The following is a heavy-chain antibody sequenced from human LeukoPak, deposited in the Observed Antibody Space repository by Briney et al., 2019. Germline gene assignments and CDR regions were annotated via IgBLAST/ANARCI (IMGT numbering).Heavy chain of an antibody. V-gene: IGHV4-30-2*01. CDR3: ARGTERASWFDP. D-gene: IGHD1-1*01. J-gene: IGHJ5*02. Sequence: KPSETLSLTCTVSGGSITAGGYFWSWIRQPPGKGLEWIGYIYHSGSTYYSPSLKSRVTISVDRSKNQFSLKLSSVTAADTAVYYCARGTERASWFDPWGQGTLVTVSS. CDR2: IYHSGST. CDR1: GGSITAGGYF.